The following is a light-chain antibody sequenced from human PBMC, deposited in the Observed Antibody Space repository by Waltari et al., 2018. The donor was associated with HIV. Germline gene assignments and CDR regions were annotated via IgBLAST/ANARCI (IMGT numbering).Light chain of an antibody. CDR1: QSVFYSSNNKNY. V-gene: IGKV4-1*01. CDR3: QQYYSRPPT. Sequence: DIVMTQSPDSLAVSLGERATINCKSSQSVFYSSNNKNYLAWYQRKPGQPPKLLIYWASTRESGVPDRFSGSGSWTDFSLTISSLQAEDVAVYYCQQYYSRPPTFGQGTKLEIK. CDR2: WAS. J-gene: IGKJ2*01.